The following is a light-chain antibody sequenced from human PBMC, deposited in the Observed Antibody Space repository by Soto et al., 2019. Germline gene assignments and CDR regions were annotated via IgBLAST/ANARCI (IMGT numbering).Light chain of an antibody. CDR3: SSYTTNSTLV. CDR1: NSDVGAYNY. Sequence: QSALTQPASVSGSPGQSITISCTGTNSDVGAYNYVSWYQQHPGKAPKFMIYEVSNRPSGISNRFSGSRSGNTASLTISGLQAEDEADYYCSSYTTNSTLVFGTGTKLTVL. CDR2: EVS. J-gene: IGLJ1*01. V-gene: IGLV2-14*01.